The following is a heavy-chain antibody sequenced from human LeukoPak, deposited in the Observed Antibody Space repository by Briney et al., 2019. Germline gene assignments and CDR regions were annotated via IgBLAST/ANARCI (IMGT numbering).Heavy chain of an antibody. CDR1: GFTFSSYA. Sequence: GGSLRLSCAASGFTFSSYAMSWARQAPGKGLEWVSAISGSGGSTYYADSVKGRFTISRDNSKNTLYLQMNSLRAEDTAVYYCAKAPMVRGAVFDYWGQGTLVTVSS. J-gene: IGHJ4*02. D-gene: IGHD3-10*01. CDR3: AKAPMVRGAVFDY. CDR2: ISGSGGST. V-gene: IGHV3-23*01.